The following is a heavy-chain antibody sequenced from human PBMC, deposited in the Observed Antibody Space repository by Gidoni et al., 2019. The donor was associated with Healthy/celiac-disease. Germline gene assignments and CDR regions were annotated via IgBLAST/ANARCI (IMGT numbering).Heavy chain of an antibody. D-gene: IGHD4-17*01. CDR1: GGSISSGSYY. V-gene: IGHV4-61*02. CDR3: ARDYGDHPGSFFDY. CDR2: IYTSGST. J-gene: IGHJ4*02. Sequence: QVQLQESGPGLVKPSQTLSLTCTVSGGSISSGSYYWGRIRQPAGKGLEWIGRIYTSGSTNYNPSLKSRVTISVDTSKNQFSLKLSSVTAADTAVYYCARDYGDHPGSFFDYWGQGTLVTVSS.